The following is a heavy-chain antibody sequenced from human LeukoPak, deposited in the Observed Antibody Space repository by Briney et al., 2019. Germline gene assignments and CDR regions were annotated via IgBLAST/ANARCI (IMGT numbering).Heavy chain of an antibody. D-gene: IGHD3-10*01. CDR1: GFTVSSNY. V-gene: IGHV3-66*01. CDR2: IYSGGST. CDR3: ARDRGSGSYYFDY. J-gene: IGHJ4*02. Sequence: PGGSLRLSCAASGFTVSSNYMSWVRQAQGKGLEWVSVIYSGGSTYYADSVKGRFTISRDNSKNTLYLQMNSLRAEDTAVYYCARDRGSGSYYFDYWGQGTLVTVSS.